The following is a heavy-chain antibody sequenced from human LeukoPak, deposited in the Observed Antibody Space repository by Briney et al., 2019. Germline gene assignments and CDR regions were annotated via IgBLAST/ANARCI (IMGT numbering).Heavy chain of an antibody. D-gene: IGHD3-10*01. CDR2: ISSSGITI. CDR3: ARDRYGLGYGSLFDY. J-gene: IGHJ4*02. Sequence: GGSLRLSCAASGFTFSDYYMTWIRQAPGKGLEWVSYISSSGITIYYADSAKGRFTISRDNAKKSLYLEMNSLRAEDTAVYYCARDRYGLGYGSLFDYWGQGTLVTVSS. CDR1: GFTFSDYY. V-gene: IGHV3-11*01.